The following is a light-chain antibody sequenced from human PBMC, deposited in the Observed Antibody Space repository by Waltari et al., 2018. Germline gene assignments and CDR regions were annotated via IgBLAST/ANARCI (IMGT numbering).Light chain of an antibody. CDR2: DVN. CDR3: CSYAGSAISM. CDR1: TSDIGKYNL. J-gene: IGLJ3*02. Sequence: QSALTQTASVSGSPGQAIPISCSGTTSDIGKYNLVSWYQQHPGKAPTLIIYDVNKRPSGVSNRFSGSKSGNTAFLTISGLQSADEADYYCCSYAGSAISMFGGGTKVTVL. V-gene: IGLV2-23*02.